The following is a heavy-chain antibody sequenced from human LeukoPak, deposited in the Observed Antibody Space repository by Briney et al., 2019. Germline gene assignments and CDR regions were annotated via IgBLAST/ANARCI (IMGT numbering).Heavy chain of an antibody. CDR2: ISYDGSNK. J-gene: IGHJ4*02. V-gene: IGHV3-30*03. D-gene: IGHD3-22*01. CDR3: ARDNYDSSGYYSPGLDY. Sequence: PGGSLRLSCAASGFTFSSYGMHWVRQAPGKGLEWVAVISYDGSNKYYADSVKGRFTISRDNSKNTLYLQMNSLRAEDTAVYYCARDNYDSSGYYSPGLDYWGQGTLVTVSS. CDR1: GFTFSSYG.